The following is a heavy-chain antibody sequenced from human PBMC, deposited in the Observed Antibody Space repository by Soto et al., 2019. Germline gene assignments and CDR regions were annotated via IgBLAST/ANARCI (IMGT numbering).Heavy chain of an antibody. CDR1: GFTFSSYS. CDR2: ICSRGNSI. Sequence: EVQLVESGGGLVQPGGSLRLSCAASGFTFSSYSMNWDRQAPGKGLEWVSYICSRGNSIYYADSVTGRFTISRDNAKNSLYLHMNRLRAEDPALYYCARGTSWNTGSCSIFYYYAMDVGGKGTTVTVSS. V-gene: IGHV3-48*01. J-gene: IGHJ6*04. D-gene: IGHD2-15*01. CDR3: ARGTSWNTGSCSIFYYYAMDV.